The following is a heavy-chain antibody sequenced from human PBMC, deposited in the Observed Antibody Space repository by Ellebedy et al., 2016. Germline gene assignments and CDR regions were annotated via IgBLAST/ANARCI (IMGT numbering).Heavy chain of an antibody. V-gene: IGHV4-59*01. D-gene: IGHD5-12*01. CDR3: ASPSLRTGDAFDI. CDR1: GGSISSYY. CDR2: IYYSGST. Sequence: SETLSLXXTVSGGSISSYYWSWIRQPPGKGLEWIGYIYYSGSTNYNPSLKSRVTISVDTSKNQFSLKLSSVTAADTAVYYCASPSLRTGDAFDIWGQGTMVTVSS. J-gene: IGHJ3*02.